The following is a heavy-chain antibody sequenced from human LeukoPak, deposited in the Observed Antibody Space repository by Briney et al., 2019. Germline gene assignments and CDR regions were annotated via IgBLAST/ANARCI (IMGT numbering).Heavy chain of an antibody. J-gene: IGHJ3*02. CDR1: GFTFSSYG. CDR2: IRYDGSNK. D-gene: IGHD5-24*01. CDR3: AKRPRYLEMAPSYSDDAFDI. V-gene: IGHV3-30*02. Sequence: PGGSLRLSCAASGFTFSSYGMHWVRQAPGKGLEWVAFIRYDGSNKYYADSVKGRFTISRDNSKNTLYLQMNSLRAEDTDVYYCAKRPRYLEMAPSYSDDAFDIWGQGTMVTVSS.